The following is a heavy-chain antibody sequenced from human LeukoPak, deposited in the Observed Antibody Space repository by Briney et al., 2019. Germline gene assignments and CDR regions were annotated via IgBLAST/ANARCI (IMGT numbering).Heavy chain of an antibody. Sequence: GGSLRLSCAASGFTFSTFAMIWVRQPPGKGLEWVSSIFPSGGEIHYADSVRGRFTISRDNSKSTLSLQMNSLSAEDTAIYYCATYRQVLLPFESWGQGTLVTVSS. J-gene: IGHJ4*02. CDR1: GFTFSTFA. D-gene: IGHD2-8*02. CDR3: ATYRQVLLPFES. V-gene: IGHV3-23*01. CDR2: IFPSGGEI.